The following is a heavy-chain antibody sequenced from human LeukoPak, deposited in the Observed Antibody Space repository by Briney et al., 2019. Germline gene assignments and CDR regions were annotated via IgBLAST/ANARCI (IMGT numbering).Heavy chain of an antibody. CDR2: IYYSGST. Sequence: SETLSLACTVSGGSISSYYWSWIRQPPGKGLEWIGYIYYSGSTNYNPSLKSRVTISVDTSKNQFSLKLSSVTAADTAVYYCATGYSSSSGYDYWGQGTLVTVSS. D-gene: IGHD6-6*01. CDR1: GGSISSYY. CDR3: ATGYSSSSGYDY. V-gene: IGHV4-59*01. J-gene: IGHJ4*02.